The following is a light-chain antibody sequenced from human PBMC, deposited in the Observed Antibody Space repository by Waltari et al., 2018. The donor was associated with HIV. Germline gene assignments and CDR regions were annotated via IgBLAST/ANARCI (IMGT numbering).Light chain of an antibody. CDR3: SSYTATTAIL. CDR2: EVT. V-gene: IGLV2-14*01. Sequence: QSVLTQPASVSGSPGQSITISCTGTNSDVGGYGYVSWYQQHPGKAPKLLIYEVTHRPSGISSRFSGSKSGNTVSMTISGLQAEDEADYYCSSYTATTAILFGGGTKVTVL. CDR1: NSDVGGYGY. J-gene: IGLJ3*02.